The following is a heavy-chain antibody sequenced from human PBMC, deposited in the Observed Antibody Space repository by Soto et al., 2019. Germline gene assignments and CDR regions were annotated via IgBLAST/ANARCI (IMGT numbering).Heavy chain of an antibody. Sequence: SGPTLVNPTQTLPLTCTFSGFSLSTSGMCVSWIRQPPGKALEWLALIDWDDDKYYSTSLKTRLTISKDTSKNQVVLTMTNTDPVDTAAYYCARGSNRASPYYGMDVWGQGTTLTVSS. J-gene: IGHJ6*02. CDR3: ARGSNRASPYYGMDV. V-gene: IGHV2-70*01. CDR2: IDWDDDK. CDR1: GFSLSTSGMC.